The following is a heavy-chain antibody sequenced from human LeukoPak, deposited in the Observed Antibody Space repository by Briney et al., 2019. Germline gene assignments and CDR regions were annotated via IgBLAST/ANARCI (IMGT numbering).Heavy chain of an antibody. Sequence: PGGSLRLSXAASGFTFSSYSMSWVRQAPGKGLEWVSGISGSGGSTDHADSVKGRFTISRDNSKNTLYLQMNSLRVEDTAVYYCAKDPGYQVVYCFDYWGQGTLVTVSS. V-gene: IGHV3-23*01. CDR3: AKDPGYQVVYCFDY. J-gene: IGHJ4*02. D-gene: IGHD2-2*01. CDR2: ISGSGGST. CDR1: GFTFSSYS.